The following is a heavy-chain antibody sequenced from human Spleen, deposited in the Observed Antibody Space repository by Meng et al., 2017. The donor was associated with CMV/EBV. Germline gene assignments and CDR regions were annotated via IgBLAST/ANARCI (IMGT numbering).Heavy chain of an antibody. V-gene: IGHV4-30-4*08. Sequence: QLSPQETRPSLVMPLQAPSLPCSMSGGCISRCDYSWCGIRQTPGQGLEWIGYIYYSWSPYYHPSLKSRVTISVDTSNNQFSLTLSSVTAADTAVYYCARSYSSGYYLADAFDYWGQGTLVTVSS. CDR3: ARSYSSGYYLADAFDY. CDR2: IYYSWSP. CDR1: GGCISRCDYS. D-gene: IGHD3-22*01. J-gene: IGHJ4*02.